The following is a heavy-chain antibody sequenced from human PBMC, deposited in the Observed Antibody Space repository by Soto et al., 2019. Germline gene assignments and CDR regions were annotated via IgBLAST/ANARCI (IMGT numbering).Heavy chain of an antibody. Sequence: GGSLRLSCAASGFTFSSYSMNWVRQAPGKGLEWVSSISSSSSYIYYADSVKGRFTISRDNAKNSLYLQMNSLRAEDTAVYYWASNPLVIGPRRPSEVLFDPWGQGTLVTVSS. V-gene: IGHV3-21*01. CDR1: GFTFSSYS. D-gene: IGHD6-6*01. J-gene: IGHJ5*02. CDR3: ASNPLVIGPRRPSEVLFDP. CDR2: ISSSSSYI.